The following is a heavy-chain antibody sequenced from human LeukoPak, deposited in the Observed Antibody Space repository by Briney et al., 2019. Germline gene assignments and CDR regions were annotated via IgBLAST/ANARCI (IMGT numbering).Heavy chain of an antibody. CDR3: ARDAASIQDC. D-gene: IGHD6-13*01. CDR2: IAYDGINN. CDR1: GFTFSSYG. Sequence: PGGSLRLSCAASGFTFSSYGMHWVRQAPGKGLEWVAVIAYDGINNYYADSVKGRFTISRDNSNNTLYLQMNSLRAEDTAVYYCARDAASIQDCWGQGTLLTVSS. J-gene: IGHJ4*02. V-gene: IGHV3-30*03.